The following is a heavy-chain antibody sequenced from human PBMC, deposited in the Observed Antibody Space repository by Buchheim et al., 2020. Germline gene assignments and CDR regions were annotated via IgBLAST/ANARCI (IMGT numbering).Heavy chain of an antibody. CDR1: GYTFTSYD. V-gene: IGHV1-8*01. CDR3: TGSSTGTGTFGYYYYGIDV. D-gene: IGHD1-14*01. CDR2: MNPNSGNT. J-gene: IGHJ6*02. Sequence: QVQLVQSGAEVKKPGASVKVSCKASGYTFTSYDINWVRQATGQGLEWMGWMNPNSGNTGYAQKFQGRVTLTRNTSIRTASMERSSLRSEDTAVYYCTGSSTGTGTFGYYYYGIDVWGQGTT.